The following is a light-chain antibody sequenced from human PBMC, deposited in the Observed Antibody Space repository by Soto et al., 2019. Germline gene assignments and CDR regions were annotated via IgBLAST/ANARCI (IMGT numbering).Light chain of an antibody. CDR2: GAS. J-gene: IGKJ5*01. Sequence: EIVITQSPATLSVSPGERATLSCRASQSVSSTLVWYQQKPGQAPRLLIYGASTRATGIPARFSGSGSGTDFTFTISSLQPEDIATYYCQQYSHLITFGQGTRLEIK. V-gene: IGKV3-15*01. CDR3: QQYSHLIT. CDR1: QSVSST.